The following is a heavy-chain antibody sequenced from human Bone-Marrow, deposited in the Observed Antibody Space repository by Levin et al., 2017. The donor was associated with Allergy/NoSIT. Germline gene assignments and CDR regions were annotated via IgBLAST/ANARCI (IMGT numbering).Heavy chain of an antibody. CDR3: ARTYCSSTSYRYYYYGMDV. V-gene: IGHV1-8*01. J-gene: IGHJ6*02. D-gene: IGHD2-2*01. Sequence: GGSLRLSCKASGYTFTSYDINWVRQATGQGLEWMGWMNPNSGNTGYAQKFQGRVTMTRNTSISTAYMELSSLRSEDTAVYYCARTYCSSTSYRYYYYGMDVWGQGTTVTVSS. CDR2: MNPNSGNT. CDR1: GYTFTSYD.